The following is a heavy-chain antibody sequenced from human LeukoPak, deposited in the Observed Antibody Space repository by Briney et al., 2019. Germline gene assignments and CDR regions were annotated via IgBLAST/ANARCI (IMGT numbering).Heavy chain of an antibody. CDR2: IYTSGST. CDR3: AREIDYYDSSGYGY. Sequence: SETLSLTCTVSGGSISSYYWSWIRQPAGKGLERIGRIYTSGSTNYNPSLKSRVTMSVDTSKNQSPLKLSSVTAADTAVYYCAREIDYYDSSGYGYWGQGTLVTVSS. V-gene: IGHV4-4*07. J-gene: IGHJ4*02. D-gene: IGHD3-22*01. CDR1: GGSISSYY.